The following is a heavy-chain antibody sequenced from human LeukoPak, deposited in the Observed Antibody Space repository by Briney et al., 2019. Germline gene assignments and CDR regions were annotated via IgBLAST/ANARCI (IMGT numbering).Heavy chain of an antibody. J-gene: IGHJ5*02. CDR3: ARTATAYCGGDCLGPFDP. Sequence: PGGSLRLSCAASGFTFSSYAMSWARQAPGKGLEWVSSISSSSSYIYYADSVKGRFTISRDNAKNSLHLQMNSLRVEDTAVYYCARTATAYCGGDCLGPFDPWGQGTLVTVSS. CDR1: GFTFSSYA. D-gene: IGHD2-21*02. V-gene: IGHV3-21*01. CDR2: ISSSSSYI.